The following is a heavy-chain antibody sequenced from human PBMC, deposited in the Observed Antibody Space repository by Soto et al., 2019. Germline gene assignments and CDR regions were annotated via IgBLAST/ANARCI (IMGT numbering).Heavy chain of an antibody. Sequence: HHGGSVRHSCADSGSAFISYGMHWVRQAPGKGLEWVAVISYDGSNKYYADSVKGRFTISRDNSKNTLYLQMNSLRAEDTAVYYCAKDPQEQQLVRNYMDVWGKGTTVTVSS. CDR1: GSAFISYG. J-gene: IGHJ6*03. V-gene: IGHV3-30*18. D-gene: IGHD6-13*01. CDR3: AKDPQEQQLVRNYMDV. CDR2: ISYDGSNK.